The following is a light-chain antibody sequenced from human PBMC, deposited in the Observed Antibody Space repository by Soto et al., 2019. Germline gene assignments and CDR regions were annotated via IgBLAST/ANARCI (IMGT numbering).Light chain of an antibody. CDR3: QQYGDMWT. CDR1: QSVSSNY. Sequence: ESVLTQSPGTLSLSPGERATLSCRASQSVSSNYLAWYQQKPGQAPRLLIYGASTRASGIPDRFSGSGSGTDFTLTINRLEPEDFAVYFCQQYGDMWTFGQGTKVDIK. V-gene: IGKV3-20*01. CDR2: GAS. J-gene: IGKJ1*01.